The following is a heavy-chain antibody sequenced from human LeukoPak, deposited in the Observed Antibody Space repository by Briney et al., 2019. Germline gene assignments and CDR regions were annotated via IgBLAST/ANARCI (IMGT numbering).Heavy chain of an antibody. J-gene: IGHJ3*02. Sequence: PGESLRLSCAASGFTFSNAWMSWVRQAPGKGLEWVGRIKSKTDGGTTDYAAPVKGRFTISRDDSKNTLYLQMNSLKTEDTAVYYCTTDLYCSSTSRYVADAFDIWGQGTMVTVSS. CDR2: IKSKTDGGTT. CDR3: TTDLYCSSTSRYVADAFDI. V-gene: IGHV3-15*01. CDR1: GFTFSNAW. D-gene: IGHD2-2*01.